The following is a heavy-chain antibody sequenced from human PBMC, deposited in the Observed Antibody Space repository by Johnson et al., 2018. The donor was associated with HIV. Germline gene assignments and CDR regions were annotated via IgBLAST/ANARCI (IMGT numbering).Heavy chain of an antibody. V-gene: IGHV3-7*01. CDR3: AKPYYDFWSGYYEYNAFDI. D-gene: IGHD3-3*01. CDR2: IKQDGSEQ. J-gene: IGHJ3*02. CDR1: GFTFSSYW. Sequence: VQLVESGGGLVQPGGSLRLSCAASGFTFSSYWMSWVRQAPGKGLEWVANIKQDGSEQYYVDSVKGRFTISRDNAKNTIYLQMNSLRVEDTAVYYCAKPYYDFWSGYYEYNAFDIWGQGTLVTVSS.